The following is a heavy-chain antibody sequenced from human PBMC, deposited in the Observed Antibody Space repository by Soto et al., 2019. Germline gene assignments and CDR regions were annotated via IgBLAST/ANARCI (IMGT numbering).Heavy chain of an antibody. CDR3: ARGRGYKGYYFDY. V-gene: IGHV1-69*13. CDR2: IIPIFGTA. J-gene: IGHJ4*02. D-gene: IGHD5-18*01. CDR1: GGTFSSYA. Sequence: SVKVSCKASGGTFSSYAISWVRQAPGQGLEWMGGIIPIFGTANYAQKFQGRVTITADESTSTAYMELSSLRSEDTVVYYCARGRGYKGYYFDYWGQGTLVTVSS.